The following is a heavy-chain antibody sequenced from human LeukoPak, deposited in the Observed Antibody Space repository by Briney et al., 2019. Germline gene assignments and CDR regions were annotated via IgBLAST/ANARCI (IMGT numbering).Heavy chain of an antibody. CDR2: IGTAGDT. V-gene: IGHV3-13*01. CDR1: GFTFSSYD. D-gene: IGHD2-2*01. CDR3: ARVPAANTYYGMDV. J-gene: IGHJ6*02. Sequence: GGSLRLSCAASGFTFSSYDMHWVRQATGKGLEWVSAIGTAGDTYYPGSVKGRFTISRENAKNSLYLQMNSLRAEDTVVYYCARVPAANTYYGMDVWGQGTTVTVSS.